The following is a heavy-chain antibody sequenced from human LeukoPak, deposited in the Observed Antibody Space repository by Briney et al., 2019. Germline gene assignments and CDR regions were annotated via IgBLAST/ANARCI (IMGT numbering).Heavy chain of an antibody. Sequence: GGSLRLSCAASGFTFSSYGMHWVRQAPGKGLEWVAVIWYDGSNKYYADSVKGRFTISRDNSKNTLYLQMNSLRAEDTAVYYCARGLRYFDWPYFDYWGQGTLVTVSS. D-gene: IGHD3-9*01. CDR3: ARGLRYFDWPYFDY. CDR2: IWYDGSNK. J-gene: IGHJ4*02. CDR1: GFTFSSYG. V-gene: IGHV3-33*01.